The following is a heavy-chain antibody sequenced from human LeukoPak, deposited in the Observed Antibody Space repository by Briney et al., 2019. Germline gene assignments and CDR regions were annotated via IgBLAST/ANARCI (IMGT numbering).Heavy chain of an antibody. D-gene: IGHD3-10*02. CDR1: GFTFNTYG. V-gene: IGHV3-23*01. Sequence: GGTLRLSCAASGFTFNTYGMTWVRQAPGQGLEWVSAITSSGGSTYYGDSVKGRFTISRDNSRNTLYLQMNSLRVDDTAVYYCARDLCWGCFDDWGQGNLVTVSP. CDR3: ARDLCWGCFDD. J-gene: IGHJ4*02. CDR2: ITSSGGST.